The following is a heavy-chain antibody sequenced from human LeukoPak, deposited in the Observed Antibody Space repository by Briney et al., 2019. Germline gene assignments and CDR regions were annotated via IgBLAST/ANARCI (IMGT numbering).Heavy chain of an antibody. CDR2: INPNSGGI. D-gene: IGHD6-19*01. CDR1: GYPFTRYY. J-gene: IGHJ6*02. Sequence: ASVKVSCKASGYPFTRYYIHWVRQAPGQGLEWMGWINPNSGGIHYAQKFQGRVTMTRDTSISTAYMELSRLRSDDTALYYCARDLNSSVWYWGYYYYYGMDVWGQGTTVTVSS. CDR3: ARDLNSSVWYWGYYYYYGMDV. V-gene: IGHV1-2*02.